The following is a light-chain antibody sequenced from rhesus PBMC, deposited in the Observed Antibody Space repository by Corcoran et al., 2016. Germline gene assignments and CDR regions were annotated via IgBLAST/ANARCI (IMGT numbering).Light chain of an antibody. CDR2: GPS. V-gene: IGKV3S9*01. CDR1: QGGRSY. J-gene: IGKJ2*01. Sequence: EIVMTQSPATLSLSPGERVTLFCRASQGGRSYVAWYQQKTDQPPRLLIYGPSTRAPGIPDRFSGGGSGTAFTLIISRLEPEDEGIYYCQQYNNWIYSFGQGTKVEIK. CDR3: QQYNNWIYS.